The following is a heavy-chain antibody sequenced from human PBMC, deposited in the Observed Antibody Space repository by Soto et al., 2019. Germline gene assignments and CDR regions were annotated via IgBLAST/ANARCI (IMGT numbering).Heavy chain of an antibody. J-gene: IGHJ3*02. CDR3: ARVKVDLGYCSSTSCYPDLNGFDI. V-gene: IGHV6-1*01. Sequence: SQTLSLTCAISGDSVSSNSAAWNWIRQSPSRGLEWLGRTYYRSKWYNDYAVSVKSRITINPDTSKNQFSLQLNSVTPEDTAVYYCARVKVDLGYCSSTSCYPDLNGFDIWGQGTMGTVSS. CDR2: TYYRSKWYN. CDR1: GDSVSSNSAA. D-gene: IGHD2-2*01.